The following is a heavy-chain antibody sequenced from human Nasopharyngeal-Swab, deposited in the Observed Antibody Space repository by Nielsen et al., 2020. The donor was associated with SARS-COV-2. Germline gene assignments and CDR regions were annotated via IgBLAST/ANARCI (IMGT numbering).Heavy chain of an antibody. V-gene: IGHV1-69*06. D-gene: IGHD6-13*01. Sequence: WVRQAPGQGLEWMGGIIPIFGTANYAQKFQGRVTITADKSTSTAYMELSSLRSEDTAVYYCARTGIAAAGDTETYYYGMDVWGQGTTVTVSS. CDR3: ARTGIAAAGDTETYYYGMDV. CDR2: IIPIFGTA. J-gene: IGHJ6*02.